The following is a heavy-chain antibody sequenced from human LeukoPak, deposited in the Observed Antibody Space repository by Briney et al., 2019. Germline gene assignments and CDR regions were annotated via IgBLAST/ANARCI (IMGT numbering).Heavy chain of an antibody. D-gene: IGHD1-26*01. CDR1: GFTFSSYE. CDR2: ISSSGSNI. Sequence: GGSLRLSCAASGFTFSSYEMNWVRQAPGKGLEWVSYISSSGSNIYYADSVKGRFTISRDNAKNSLYLQMNSLRAEDTAVYYCARGLGYSGSYQTFDYWGQGTLVTVSS. J-gene: IGHJ4*02. CDR3: ARGLGYSGSYQTFDY. V-gene: IGHV3-48*03.